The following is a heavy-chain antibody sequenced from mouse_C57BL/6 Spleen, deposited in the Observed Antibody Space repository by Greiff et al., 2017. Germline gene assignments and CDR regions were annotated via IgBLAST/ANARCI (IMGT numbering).Heavy chain of an antibody. D-gene: IGHD2-2*01. V-gene: IGHV1-59*01. CDR3: YSWDGYDRAWLAY. CDR2: IDPSDSYT. CDR1: GYTFTSYW. J-gene: IGHJ3*01. Sequence: QVQLQQPGAELVRPGTSVKLSCKASGYTFTSYWMHWVKQRPGQGLEWIGVIDPSDSYTNYNQKFKGKATLTVDTSSSTAYMQLSSLTSEDSAVYFCYSWDGYDRAWLAYWGQGTLVTVSA.